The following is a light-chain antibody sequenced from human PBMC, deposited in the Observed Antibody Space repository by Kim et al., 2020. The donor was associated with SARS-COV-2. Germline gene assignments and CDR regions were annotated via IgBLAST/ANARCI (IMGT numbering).Light chain of an antibody. CDR3: KSRDSSGNVV. CDR2: GKN. J-gene: IGLJ2*01. V-gene: IGLV3-19*01. Sequence: SSELTQDPAVSVALGQTVRITCQGDSLRIYYASWYQQKPGQAPVFVIYGKNNRPSGIPDRFSGSSSGNTASLTITGAQADDESDYYCKSRDSSGNVVFGGGTKLTVL. CDR1: SLRIYY.